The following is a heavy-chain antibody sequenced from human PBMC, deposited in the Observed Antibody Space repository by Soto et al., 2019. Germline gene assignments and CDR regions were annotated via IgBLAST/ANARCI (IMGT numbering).Heavy chain of an antibody. J-gene: IGHJ4*02. CDR1: GCSISSYY. CDR2: IYYSGST. D-gene: IGHD6-13*01. V-gene: IGHV4-59*01. CDR3: ARRARYSSSLGGFDY. Sequence: PSETLSLTCTVSGCSISSYYWSWIRQPPGKGLEWIGYIYYSGSTNYNPSLKSRVTISVDTSKNQFSLKLSSVTAADTAVYYCARRARYSSSLGGFDYWGQGTLVTVSS.